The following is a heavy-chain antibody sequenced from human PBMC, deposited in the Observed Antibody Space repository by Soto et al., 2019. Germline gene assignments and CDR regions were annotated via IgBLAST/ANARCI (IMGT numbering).Heavy chain of an antibody. V-gene: IGHV4-59*01. CDR1: GGSISGYY. Sequence: SETLSLTCTVSGGSISGYYWSWIRQSPGQGLEWIGYIYYTGTTNYNPSLKSRVTISLDTPKNQFSLKLSSVTAADTAVYYCARVVGKNFFGPGGQGTLVTVSS. J-gene: IGHJ5*02. D-gene: IGHD2-15*01. CDR2: IYYTGTT. CDR3: ARVVGKNFFGP.